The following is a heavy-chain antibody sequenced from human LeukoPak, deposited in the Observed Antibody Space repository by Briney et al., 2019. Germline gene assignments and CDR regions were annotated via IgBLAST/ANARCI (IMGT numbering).Heavy chain of an antibody. D-gene: IGHD6-13*01. CDR2: INQDGTEK. Sequence: GGSLRLSCAASGFTFSSYWMSWVRQAPGEGLEWVAKINQDGTEKAYVDSVRGRFTISRDYAKNSLFLQMNSLRAEDTAVYYCARGPLIAAAGTWWGQGTLVTVSS. V-gene: IGHV3-7*03. CDR1: GFTFSSYW. J-gene: IGHJ4*02. CDR3: ARGPLIAAAGTW.